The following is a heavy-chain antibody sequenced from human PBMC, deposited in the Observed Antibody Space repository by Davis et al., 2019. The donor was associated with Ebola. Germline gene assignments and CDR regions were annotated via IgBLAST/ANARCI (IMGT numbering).Heavy chain of an antibody. J-gene: IGHJ6*02. D-gene: IGHD2-2*01. V-gene: IGHV1-69*04. CDR1: GGTFSSYA. CDR2: IIPILGIA. CDR3: ATGYCSSTSCHYYYYGMDV. Sequence: SVKVSCKASGGTFSSYAISWVRQAPGQGLEWMGRIIPILGIANYAQKFQGRVTMTEDTSTDTAYMELSSLRSEDTAVYYYATGYCSSTSCHYYYYGMDVWGQGTTVTVSS.